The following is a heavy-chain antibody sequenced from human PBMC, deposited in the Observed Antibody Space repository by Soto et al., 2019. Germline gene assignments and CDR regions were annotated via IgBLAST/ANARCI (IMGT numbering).Heavy chain of an antibody. V-gene: IGHV4-30-2*01. CDR3: FDCYGDHRDLHSFPTRRSSDL. J-gene: IGHJ2*01. Sequence: TLSLTCAVSGGSISSGGYSWSWIRQPPGKGLEWIGYIYHSGSTYSNPSLKSRVTISVDRSKNQFSLKLSSVTAADTAVYYFFDCYGDHRDLHSFPTRRSSDL. D-gene: IGHD2-21*02. CDR1: GGSISSGGYS. CDR2: IYHSGST.